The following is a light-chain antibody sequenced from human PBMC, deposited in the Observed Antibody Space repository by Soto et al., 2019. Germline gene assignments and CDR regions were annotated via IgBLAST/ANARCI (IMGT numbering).Light chain of an antibody. CDR1: RTDVDGYDY. J-gene: IGLJ2*01. CDR3: SSYTSSSTLV. V-gene: IGLV2-14*03. CDR2: DVY. Sequence: QSALTQPASVSGSPGQSIAISCTGVRTDVDGYDYVSWYQQHPGQAPQLIIYDVYNRPSGVSNRFSGSKSGNTASLTISGLQAKDEADYYCSSYTSSSTLVFGGGTQLTVL.